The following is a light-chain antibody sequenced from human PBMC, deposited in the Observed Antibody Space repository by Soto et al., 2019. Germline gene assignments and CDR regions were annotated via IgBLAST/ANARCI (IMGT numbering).Light chain of an antibody. CDR1: QSLGSTY. V-gene: IGKV3-20*01. CDR3: QQYGSSPIT. CDR2: GAS. J-gene: IGKJ5*01. Sequence: EIVLTQSPGTPSLSPGEGATLSCRASQSLGSTYLAWYQQKPGQAPRLLIYGASNRATGIPDRFSGSGSGTDFTFTISRLEPEDFAVYYCQQYGSSPITFGQGTRLEIK.